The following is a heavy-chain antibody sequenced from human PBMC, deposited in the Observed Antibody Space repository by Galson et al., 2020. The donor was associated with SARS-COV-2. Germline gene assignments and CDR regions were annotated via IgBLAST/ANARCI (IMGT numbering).Heavy chain of an antibody. CDR3: ARHPIAAAGLSDY. Sequence: GESLKISCKGSGSSFTSYWIGWVRQMPGKGLEWMGLIYPGDSDTRYSPSFQGQVTISADKSIGTAYLQWSSLKASDTAMYYCARHPIAAAGLSDYWGQGTLVTVSS. CDR2: IYPGDSDT. V-gene: IGHV5-51*01. CDR1: GSSFTSYW. D-gene: IGHD6-13*01. J-gene: IGHJ4*02.